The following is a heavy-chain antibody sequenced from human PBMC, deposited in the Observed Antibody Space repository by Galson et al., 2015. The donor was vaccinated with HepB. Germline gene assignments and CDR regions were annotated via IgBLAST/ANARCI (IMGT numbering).Heavy chain of an antibody. Sequence: SETLSLTCTVSGASISAYYWSWIRQPPGKGLEWIAYSYHSALTNYSPSLTGRVTVSLDTPKNQFSLRLTSVTAADTAVYYCARIHDIMTSYYPFDSWGQGILATVSS. CDR1: GASISAYY. CDR3: ARIHDIMTSYYPFDS. V-gene: IGHV4-59*13. J-gene: IGHJ4*02. CDR2: SYHSALT. D-gene: IGHD3-9*01.